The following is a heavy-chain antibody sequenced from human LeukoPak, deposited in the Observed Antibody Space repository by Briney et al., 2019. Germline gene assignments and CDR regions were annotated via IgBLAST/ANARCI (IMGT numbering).Heavy chain of an antibody. Sequence: GGSLRLSCAASGFTFDDYAMHWVRQAPGRGLEWVSGMNWNGGITGYADSVKGRFAISRDNAKNSLYLQMNRLRAEDTAVYYCANHLACGSTSCPPFDYWGQGTLVTVSS. J-gene: IGHJ4*02. CDR3: ANHLACGSTSCPPFDY. D-gene: IGHD2-2*01. CDR1: GFTFDDYA. V-gene: IGHV3-9*01. CDR2: MNWNGGIT.